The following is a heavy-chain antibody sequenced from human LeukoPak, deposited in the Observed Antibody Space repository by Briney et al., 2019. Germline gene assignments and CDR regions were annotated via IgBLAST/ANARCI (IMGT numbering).Heavy chain of an antibody. CDR2: IIPIFGTA. CDR3: AINYDILTGYHY. Sequence: SVKVSCKASGGTFSSYAISWVRQAPGQGLEWMGGIIPIFGTANYAQKFQGRVTITADESTSTAYMELSSLRSEDTAVYYCAINYDILTGYHYWGQGTLVTVSS. V-gene: IGHV1-69*13. CDR1: GGTFSSYA. J-gene: IGHJ4*02. D-gene: IGHD3-9*01.